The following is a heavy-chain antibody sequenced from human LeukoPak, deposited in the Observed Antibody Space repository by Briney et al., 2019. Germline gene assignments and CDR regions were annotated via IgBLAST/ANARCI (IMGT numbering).Heavy chain of an antibody. J-gene: IGHJ4*02. CDR2: ISAYNGNT. V-gene: IGHV1-18*01. CDR1: GYTFTSYD. D-gene: IGHD3-16*01. Sequence: ASVKVSCKASGYTFTSYDITWVRQAPGQGLEWLGWISAYNGNTNYAQKLQGRVTMITDTTTSKEYMEMSSLRSGDTAVYYCARALRMITFGGVTPAYWGQGTLVTVSS. CDR3: ARALRMITFGGVTPAY.